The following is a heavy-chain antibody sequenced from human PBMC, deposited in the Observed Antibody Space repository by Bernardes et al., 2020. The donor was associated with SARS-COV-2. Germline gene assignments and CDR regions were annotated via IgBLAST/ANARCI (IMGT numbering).Heavy chain of an antibody. V-gene: IGHV1-2*02. CDR3: ATEHYFDSNGYYFPNPFDC. D-gene: IGHD3-22*01. J-gene: IGHJ4*02. Sequence: ASMKVSCKASEYIFTAYYIHWVRQAPGQGLEWMGWINPNSGATNFAQKFQGRVTMTRDTSISTAYMELSGLRSDDTAVYYCATEHYFDSNGYYFPNPFDCWGQGTLVTVSP. CDR1: EYIFTAYY. CDR2: INPNSGAT.